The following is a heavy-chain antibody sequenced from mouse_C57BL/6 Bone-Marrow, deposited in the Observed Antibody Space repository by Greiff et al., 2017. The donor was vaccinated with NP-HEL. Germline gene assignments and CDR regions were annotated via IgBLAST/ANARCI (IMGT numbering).Heavy chain of an antibody. CDR1: GFNIKDDY. D-gene: IGHD1-1*01. V-gene: IGHV14-4*01. Sequence: VQLQQPGAELVRPGASVKLSCTASGFNIKDDYMHWVKQRPEQGLEWIGWIDPENGDTEYASKFQGKATITADTSSNTAYLQLSSLTSEDTAVYYCTTFTTVGGGYYFDYWGQGTTLTVSS. J-gene: IGHJ2*01. CDR3: TTFTTVGGGYYFDY. CDR2: IDPENGDT.